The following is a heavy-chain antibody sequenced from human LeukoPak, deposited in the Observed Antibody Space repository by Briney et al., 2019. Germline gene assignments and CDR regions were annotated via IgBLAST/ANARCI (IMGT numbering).Heavy chain of an antibody. J-gene: IGHJ3*02. V-gene: IGHV3-23*01. CDR3: AKDYDFWSGYTTEAFDI. CDR1: GFTFSRYA. Sequence: GGSLRLSCAAYGFTFSRYAMSWVRQAPGKGLEWVSAISGSGGSTYYADSVKGRFTISRDNSKNTLYLQMNSLRAEDTAVYYCAKDYDFWSGYTTEAFDIWGRWTMVTVSS. D-gene: IGHD3-3*01. CDR2: ISGSGGST.